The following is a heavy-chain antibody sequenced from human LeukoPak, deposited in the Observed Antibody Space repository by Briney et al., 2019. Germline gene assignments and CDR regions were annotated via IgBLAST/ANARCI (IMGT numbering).Heavy chain of an antibody. J-gene: IGHJ4*02. CDR3: ASRLYCSNTRCRNFPFAY. D-gene: IGHD2-2*01. CDR1: GGTFSSYA. CDR2: IIPIFGTA. V-gene: IGHV1-69*01. Sequence: SVKVSCKASGGTFSSYAINWVRQAPGQGLEWMGGIIPIFGTANYAQKFQDRVTITADESTSTAYMDLSSLRSEDTAIYYCASRLYCSNTRCRNFPFAYWGQGTLVTVSS.